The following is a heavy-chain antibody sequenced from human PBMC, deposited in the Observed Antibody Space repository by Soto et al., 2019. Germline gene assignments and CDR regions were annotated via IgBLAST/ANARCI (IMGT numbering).Heavy chain of an antibody. Sequence: QVQLQESGPGLVKPSETLSLTCTVSGDSMTKYYWSWIRQPAGKGLEWIGRVYTSGSTNSNPSLKSRGTMSIDTSNKHFSLTLKSVTAADTAVYYCARTVGAAYYFDFWGQGALGTVAS. V-gene: IGHV4-4*07. CDR2: VYTSGST. J-gene: IGHJ4*02. D-gene: IGHD1-26*01. CDR3: ARTVGAAYYFDF. CDR1: GDSMTKYY.